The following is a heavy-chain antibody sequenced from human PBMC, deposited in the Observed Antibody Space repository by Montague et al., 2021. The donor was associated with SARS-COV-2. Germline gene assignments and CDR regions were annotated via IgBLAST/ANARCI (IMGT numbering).Heavy chain of an antibody. J-gene: IGHJ6*02. CDR3: ARDDYYGSGSPLSDYGMDV. Sequence: LVKVSCKASGYTFTSHGISWVRQAPGQGLEWMGWISAYNGNTNYAQKLQGRVTMTTDTSTSTAYMELRSLRSDDTAVYYCARDDYYGSGSPLSDYGMDVWGQGTTVTVSS. V-gene: IGHV1-18*01. CDR2: ISAYNGNT. CDR1: GYTFTSHG. D-gene: IGHD3-10*01.